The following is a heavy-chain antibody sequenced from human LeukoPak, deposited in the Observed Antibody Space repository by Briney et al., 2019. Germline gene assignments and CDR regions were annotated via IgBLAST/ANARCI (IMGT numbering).Heavy chain of an antibody. CDR1: GGSISRYY. J-gene: IGHJ3*01. D-gene: IGHD3-3*01. CDR2: IYYSGST. CDR3: ARYDLLSGSRDAFDV. V-gene: IGHV4-59*01. Sequence: SETLSLTCIVSGGSISRYYWGWIRQPPGKGLEWIGYIYYSGSTKNNPSLKSRVTISADTSKNQFSLKLSSVTAADTAVYYCARYDLLSGSRDAFDVWGQGTMVTVSS.